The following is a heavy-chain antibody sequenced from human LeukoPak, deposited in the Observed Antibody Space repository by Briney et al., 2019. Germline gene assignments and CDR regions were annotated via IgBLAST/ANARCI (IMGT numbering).Heavy chain of an antibody. CDR1: GGSISSGSYY. D-gene: IGHD3-10*01. V-gene: IGHV4-61*02. J-gene: IGHJ5*02. CDR3: ARDREYGSGSYYINWFDP. CDR2: IYTSGST. Sequence: PSETLSLTCTVSGGSISSGSYYWSWIRQPAGKGLEWIGRIYTSGSTNYNPSLKSRVTISVDTSKNQFSLKLSSVTAADTAVYYCARDREYGSGSYYINWFDPWGQGTLVTVSS.